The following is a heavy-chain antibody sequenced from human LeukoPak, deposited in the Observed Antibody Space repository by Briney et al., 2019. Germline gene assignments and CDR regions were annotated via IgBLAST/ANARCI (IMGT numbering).Heavy chain of an antibody. CDR1: GFSLSTSGMC. Sequence: SGPTLVNPTQTLTLTCTFSGFSLSTSGMCVSWIRQPPGKALEWLARIDWDDDKYYSTSLRTRLTISKDTSKNQVVLTTTNMDPVDTATYYCARTYYYDSSGYYSDYWGQGTLVTVSS. CDR2: IDWDDDK. J-gene: IGHJ4*02. V-gene: IGHV2-70*11. CDR3: ARTYYYDSSGYYSDY. D-gene: IGHD3-22*01.